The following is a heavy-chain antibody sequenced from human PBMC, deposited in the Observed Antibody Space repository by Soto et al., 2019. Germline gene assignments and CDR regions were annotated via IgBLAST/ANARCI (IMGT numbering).Heavy chain of an antibody. CDR2: INHGDSES. CDR1: GYSFGNYW. V-gene: IGHV5-51*01. Sequence: ESLKISCQASGYSFGNYWIGWVRQMPGKGLEWMAIINHGDSESRYSPSFQGQVTISPDKSINTAYLQWSSLKASDTAMYYCARPSNNYVAYWGQGTLVTVSS. J-gene: IGHJ4*02. CDR3: ARPSNNYVAY.